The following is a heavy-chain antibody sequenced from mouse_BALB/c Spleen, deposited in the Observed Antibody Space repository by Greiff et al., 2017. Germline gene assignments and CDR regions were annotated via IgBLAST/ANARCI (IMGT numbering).Heavy chain of an antibody. J-gene: IGHJ2*01. CDR3: ARETYGYFDY. Sequence: EVKLVESGGGLVQPGGSLRLSCATSGFTFTDYYMSWVRQPPGKALEWLGFIRNKANGYTTEYSASVKGRFTISRDISQSILYLQMNTLRAEDSATYYCARETYGYFDYWGQGTTLTVSS. D-gene: IGHD1-1*01. CDR2: IRNKANGYTT. V-gene: IGHV7-3*02. CDR1: GFTFTDYY.